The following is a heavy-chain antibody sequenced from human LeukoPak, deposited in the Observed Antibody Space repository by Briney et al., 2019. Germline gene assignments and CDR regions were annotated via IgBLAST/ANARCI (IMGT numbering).Heavy chain of an antibody. CDR3: AKEYYGSGSYQIDADY. J-gene: IGHJ4*02. Sequence: TGGSLRLSCAASGFIFSNYAMSWVRQAPGKGLEWVSAISGSGGSTYYADSVKGRFTISRDNSKNTLYLQMNSLRAEDTAVYYCAKEYYGSGSYQIDADYWGQGTLVTVSS. CDR1: GFIFSNYA. D-gene: IGHD3-10*01. V-gene: IGHV3-23*01. CDR2: ISGSGGST.